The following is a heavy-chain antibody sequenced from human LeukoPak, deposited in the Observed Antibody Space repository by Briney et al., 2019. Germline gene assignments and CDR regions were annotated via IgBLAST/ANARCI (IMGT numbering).Heavy chain of an antibody. D-gene: IGHD2-15*01. V-gene: IGHV4-59*01. J-gene: IGHJ3*02. CDR3: ARDERYCSGGSCYPGAFDI. CDR1: GGSISSYY. CDR2: IYYSGST. Sequence: SETLSLTCTVSGGSISSYYWSWIRQPPGKGLEWIGYIYYSGSTNYNPSLKSRVTISVDTSKKQFSLKLSSVTAADTAVYYCARDERYCSGGSCYPGAFDIWGQGTMVTVSS.